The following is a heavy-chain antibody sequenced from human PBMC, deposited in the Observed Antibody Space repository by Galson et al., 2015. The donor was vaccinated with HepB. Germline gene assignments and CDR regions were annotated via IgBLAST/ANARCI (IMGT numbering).Heavy chain of an antibody. D-gene: IGHD1-26*01. J-gene: IGHJ3*02. CDR1: RFNFFSYA. CDR2: ISYDGSNK. Sequence: SLRLSCAASRFNFFSYAMYWVRQAPGKGLEWVAHISYDGSNKDYADSVKGRFTISRDNSKNTLYLQMNSLRAEDTAVYYCARESFAAFDIWGQGTMVTVSS. CDR3: ARESFAAFDI. V-gene: IGHV3-30-3*01.